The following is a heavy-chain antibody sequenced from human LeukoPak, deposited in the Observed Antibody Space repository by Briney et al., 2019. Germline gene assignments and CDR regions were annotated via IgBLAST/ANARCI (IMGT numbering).Heavy chain of an antibody. V-gene: IGHV3-48*04. CDR1: EFAFSTYN. J-gene: IGHJ5*02. D-gene: IGHD2/OR15-2a*01. CDR3: ARAARADCTSPTCHSWLAP. CDR2: ISTGSSTT. Sequence: GGSLRLSCAASEFAFSTYNMNWVRQAPGKGLEWVSYISTGSSTTYYADSVKGRFTISRDNAKNTLYLQMNSLRAEDTAVYYCARAARADCTSPTCHSWLAPWGQGTQVTVSS.